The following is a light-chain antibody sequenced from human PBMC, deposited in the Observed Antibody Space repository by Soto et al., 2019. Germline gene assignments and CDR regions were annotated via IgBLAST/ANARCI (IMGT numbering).Light chain of an antibody. CDR1: PSLVHRDGNTY. CDR3: TLAPHPLIN. CDR2: KVS. V-gene: IGKV2-30*02. J-gene: IGKJ5*01. Sequence: RSSPSLVHRDGNTYWSWFRQRPGQSPRRLIYKVSTRDSGVPDRFSGSGTSTDTTLIFSMVDAEDGVIYYSTLAPHPLINFAEGTRLEIK.